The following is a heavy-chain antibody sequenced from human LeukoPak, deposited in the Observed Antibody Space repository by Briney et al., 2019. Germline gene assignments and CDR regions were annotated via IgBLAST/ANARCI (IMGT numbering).Heavy chain of an antibody. CDR2: ISAYNGNT. D-gene: IGHD3-3*01. J-gene: IGHJ4*02. V-gene: IGHV1-18*01. CDR3: ARDPPGSFWSGYSPSEPFDY. CDR1: GYTFTSYG. Sequence: ASVKVSCKASGYTFTSYGISWVRQAPGQGLEWMGWISAYNGNTNYAQKLQGRVTMTTDTSTSTAYMELRSLRSDDTAVYYCARDPPGSFWSGYSPSEPFDYWGQGTLVTVSS.